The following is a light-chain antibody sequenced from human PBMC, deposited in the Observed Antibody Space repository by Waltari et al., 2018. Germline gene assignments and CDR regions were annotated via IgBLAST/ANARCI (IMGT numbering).Light chain of an antibody. CDR2: EVN. CDR3: VSHGGANNFWV. Sequence: QSALTQPPSASGSPGQSVTISCTGTSSDVGAYDHVSWYQQHPHKAPNLLIYEVNRRPSGVPDRFSGAKSSNTASLTVSGLQADDEAHYYCVSHGGANNFWVFGGGTMLTVL. V-gene: IGLV2-8*01. CDR1: SSDVGAYDH. J-gene: IGLJ3*02.